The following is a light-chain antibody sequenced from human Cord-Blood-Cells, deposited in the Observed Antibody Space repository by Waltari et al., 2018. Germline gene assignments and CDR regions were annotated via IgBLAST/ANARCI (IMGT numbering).Light chain of an antibody. CDR3: QQSYSTPPLT. Sequence: DIQMTQSPSSLPASVGDRVTITCRASQSISSYLNWYQQKPGKAPKLLIYAASSLKSAVPSRFSGSGSGTDFTLTISSLQPEDFATYYCQQSYSTPPLTFGGGTKVEIK. J-gene: IGKJ4*01. CDR2: AAS. V-gene: IGKV1-39*01. CDR1: QSISSY.